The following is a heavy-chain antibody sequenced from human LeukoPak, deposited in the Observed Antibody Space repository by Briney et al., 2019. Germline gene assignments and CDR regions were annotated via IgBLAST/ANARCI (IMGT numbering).Heavy chain of an antibody. CDR2: MNPNSGNT. CDR1: GYTFTSYD. V-gene: IGHV1-8*01. D-gene: IGHD5-12*01. J-gene: IGHJ3*02. CDR3: ARQALDSGYDLDAFDI. Sequence: ASVKVSCKASGYTFTSYDINWVRQATGQGLEWMGWMNPNSGNTGYAQKFQGRVTMTRNTSISTAYMELSSLRSEDTAVYYCARQALDSGYDLDAFDIRGQGTMVTVSS.